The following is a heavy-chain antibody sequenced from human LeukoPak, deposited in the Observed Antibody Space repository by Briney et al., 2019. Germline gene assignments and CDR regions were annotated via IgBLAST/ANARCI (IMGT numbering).Heavy chain of an antibody. J-gene: IGHJ4*02. D-gene: IGHD3-22*01. CDR2: LKGNGAKN. CDR1: GFTFSSYA. Sequence: GGSMRLSCAASGFTFSSYALSWVRQAPGKGLEWVSALKGNGAKNYYADSVKGRFTVSRDNSKNTLYLQMNNLRVDDTAIYYCAKDSGYYSFDYWGQETLVAVAS. V-gene: IGHV3-23*01. CDR3: AKDSGYYSFDY.